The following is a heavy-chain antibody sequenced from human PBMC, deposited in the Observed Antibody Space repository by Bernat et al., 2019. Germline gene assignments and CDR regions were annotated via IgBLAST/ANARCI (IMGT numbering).Heavy chain of an antibody. CDR3: ARGRLGSSSWRSYYYGMDV. CDR1: GGTFSSYA. J-gene: IGHJ6*02. V-gene: IGHV1-69*06. CDR2: IIPIFGTA. Sequence: QVQLVHSGAEVKKPGSSVKVSCKASGGTFSSYAISWVRQAPGQGLEWMGGIIPIFGTANYAQKFQGRVTITADKSTSTAYMELSSLSSEETAVYYCARGRLGSSSWRSYYYGMDVWGQGTTVTVSS. D-gene: IGHD6-13*01.